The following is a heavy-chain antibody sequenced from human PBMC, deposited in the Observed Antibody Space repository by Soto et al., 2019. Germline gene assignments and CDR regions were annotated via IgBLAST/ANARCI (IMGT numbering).Heavy chain of an antibody. D-gene: IGHD5-18*01. CDR2: MNPNSGNT. CDR1: GYTFTSYD. V-gene: IGHV1-8*01. CDR3: ARERSYGHDY. J-gene: IGHJ4*02. Sequence: QVQLVQSGAEVKKPGASVKVSCKASGYTFTSYDINWVRQATGQGLEWMGWMNPNSGNTVYAQKFQGRVTMTRNTSIGTAYKVLSSMRSEDTAVDSCARERSYGHDYWGQATLVTVSS.